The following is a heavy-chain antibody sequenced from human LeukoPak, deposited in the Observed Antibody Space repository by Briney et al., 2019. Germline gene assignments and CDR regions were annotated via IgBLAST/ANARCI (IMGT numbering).Heavy chain of an antibody. D-gene: IGHD5-12*01. J-gene: IGHJ4*02. CDR3: ARALRSGYDYDY. CDR1: GYTFTGYY. Sequence: ASVKVSCKASGYTFTGYYMHWVRQAPGQGLEWMGWINPNIGGTNYAQKFQGWVTMTRDTSISTAYMELSRLRSDDTAVYYCARALRSGYDYDYWGQGTLVTVSS. V-gene: IGHV1-2*04. CDR2: INPNIGGT.